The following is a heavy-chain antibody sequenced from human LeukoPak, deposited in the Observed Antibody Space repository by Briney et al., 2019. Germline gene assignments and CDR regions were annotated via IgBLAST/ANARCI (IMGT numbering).Heavy chain of an antibody. D-gene: IGHD3-10*01. J-gene: IGHJ4*02. CDR2: IIPVFGTT. CDR3: ARFRAGVGEPYGDY. CDR1: GGTFSSYA. Sequence: SVKVSCKASGGTFSSYAVSWVRLTPGQGLEWLGGIIPVFGTTTYAQKFQAKVTMTADKSTSTAYMELRSLRSDDTAVYYCARFRAGVGEPYGDYWGQGTLVTVSS. V-gene: IGHV1-69*06.